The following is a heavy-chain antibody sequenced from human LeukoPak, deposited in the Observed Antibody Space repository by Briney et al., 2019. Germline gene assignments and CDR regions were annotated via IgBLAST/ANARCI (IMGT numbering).Heavy chain of an antibody. CDR2: IKQDGSEK. CDR3: ARGQYYYGSGSPFDY. J-gene: IGHJ4*02. Sequence: GGSLRLSCAASGFTFSSYWMSWVRQAPGKGLEWVANIKQDGSEKYYVDSVKGRFTISRDNAKNSLYLQMNSLRAEDTALYYCARGQYYYGSGSPFDYWGQGTLVTVSS. V-gene: IGHV3-7*03. CDR1: GFTFSSYW. D-gene: IGHD3-10*01.